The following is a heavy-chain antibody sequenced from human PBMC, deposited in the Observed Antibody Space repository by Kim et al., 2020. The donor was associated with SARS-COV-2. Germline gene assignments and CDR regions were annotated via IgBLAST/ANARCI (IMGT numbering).Heavy chain of an antibody. D-gene: IGHD2-8*01. CDR3: ARHSRVYGYAGNWFDP. V-gene: IGHV4-31*03. CDR2: IYYSGST. CDR1: GGSINSAGYY. J-gene: IGHJ5*02. Sequence: SETLSLTCTVSGGSINSAGYYWSWIRQHPGKGLEWFVYIYYSGSTYYNPTLKSRLSISVDTSKNQFSLNLSSVTAEDTPVYYCARHSRVYGYAGNWFDP.